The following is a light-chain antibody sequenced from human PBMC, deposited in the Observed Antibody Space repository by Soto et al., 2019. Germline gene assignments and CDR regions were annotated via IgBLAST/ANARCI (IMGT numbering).Light chain of an antibody. Sequence: DIQMTQSPSSLSASVGDRVTITCRASQSISSYLNWYQQKPGKAPKLLIYGASRRATGIPDRFSGRESGTDFTLTITTLEPEDSAVYFCQQYASSPYTFGQGTKVEIK. CDR2: GAS. CDR1: QSISSY. J-gene: IGKJ2*01. V-gene: IGKV1-39*01. CDR3: QQYASSPYT.